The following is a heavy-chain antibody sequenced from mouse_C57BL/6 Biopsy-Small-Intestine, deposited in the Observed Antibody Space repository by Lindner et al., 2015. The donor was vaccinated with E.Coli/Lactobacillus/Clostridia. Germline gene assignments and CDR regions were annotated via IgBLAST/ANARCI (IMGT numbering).Heavy chain of an antibody. CDR3: ARLGTGYYFDY. Sequence: VQLQESGAELVKPGASVKISCKASGYSFTGYSMNWVKQSHGKSLEWIGNISPYYGSTSYNQKFKDKATLTVDKSSSTAYMQLNSLTSEDSAVYHCARLGTGYYFDYWGQGTTLTVSS. V-gene: IGHV1-39*01. D-gene: IGHD4-1*01. CDR1: GYSFTGYS. CDR2: ISPYYGST. J-gene: IGHJ2*01.